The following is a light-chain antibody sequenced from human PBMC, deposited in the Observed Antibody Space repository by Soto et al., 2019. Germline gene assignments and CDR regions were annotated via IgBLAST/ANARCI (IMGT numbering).Light chain of an antibody. Sequence: QPVLTQPPSASGTPGQRVTISCSGSSSNIGSNTVNWYQQLPGTAPKLLIYSNNQRPSGVPDRFSGSKSGTSASLAISGLLSEDEADYYCAAWDDSLNGFYVFGTGTKLTVL. CDR2: SNN. J-gene: IGLJ1*01. V-gene: IGLV1-44*01. CDR3: AAWDDSLNGFYV. CDR1: SSNIGSNT.